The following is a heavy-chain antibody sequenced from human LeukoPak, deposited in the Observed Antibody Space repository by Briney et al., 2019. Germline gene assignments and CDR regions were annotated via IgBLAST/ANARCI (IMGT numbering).Heavy chain of an antibody. D-gene: IGHD3-22*01. CDR2: IYPGDSDT. V-gene: IGHV5-51*01. Sequence: AGESLQISCKGSGYIFTSYWIGWVRPLPGKGLEWMGIIYPGDSDTRYSPSFQGQVTISADKSISTAYLQWSSLKASDTAMYYCARCRYDSSGYYYDYFDYWGQGTLVTVSS. CDR1: GYIFTSYW. CDR3: ARCRYDSSGYYYDYFDY. J-gene: IGHJ4*02.